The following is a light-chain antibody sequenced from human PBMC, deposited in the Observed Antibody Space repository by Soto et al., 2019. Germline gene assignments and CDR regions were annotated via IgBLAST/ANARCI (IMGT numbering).Light chain of an antibody. CDR3: AAWDDSLSGHV. CDR1: VSNLGRNS. V-gene: IGLV1-44*01. Sequence: QAVVTQPLSVSGTPGQRVSISCSGSVSNLGRNSAHWFQQVPGTAPKLLIYSKDKRPSGVPDRFSGSTSGTSASLAISGLQSEDEADYYCAAWDDSLSGHVFGTGTKLTVL. J-gene: IGLJ1*01. CDR2: SKD.